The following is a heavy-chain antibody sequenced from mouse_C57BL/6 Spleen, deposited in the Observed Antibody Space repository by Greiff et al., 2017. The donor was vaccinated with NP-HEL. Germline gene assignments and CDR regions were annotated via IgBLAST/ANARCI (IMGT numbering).Heavy chain of an antibody. V-gene: IGHV1-76*01. CDR2: IYPGSGNT. D-gene: IGHD1-1*01. CDR3: ARETRDYYGSSCWYFDV. CDR1: GYTFTDYY. Sequence: VKLMESGAELVRPGASVKLSCKASGYTFTDYYINWVKQRPGQGLEWIARIYPGSGNTYYNEKFKGKATLTAEKSSSTAYMQLSSLTSEDSAVYFCARETRDYYGSSCWYFDVWGTGTTVTVSS. J-gene: IGHJ1*03.